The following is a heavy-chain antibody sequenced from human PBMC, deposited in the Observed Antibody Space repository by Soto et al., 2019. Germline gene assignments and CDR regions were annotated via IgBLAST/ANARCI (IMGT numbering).Heavy chain of an antibody. CDR1: GYTFTSYG. V-gene: IGHV1-18*01. J-gene: IGHJ4*02. CDR3: ARLGQQDIVATTAPDSDLDY. D-gene: IGHD5-12*01. CDR2: ISAYNGNT. Sequence: ASVNVSCKASGYTFTSYGISWVRQAPGQGLEWMGWISAYNGNTNYAQKLQGRVTMTTDTSTSTAYMELRSLRSDDTAVYYCARLGQQDIVATTAPDSDLDYWGQGTLVTVSS.